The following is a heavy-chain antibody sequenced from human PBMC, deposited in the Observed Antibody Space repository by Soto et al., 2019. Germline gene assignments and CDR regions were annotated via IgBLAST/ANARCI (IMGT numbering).Heavy chain of an antibody. Sequence: QVQLVQSGAEVKKPGSSVKVSCKASGGTFSSYAISWVRQAPGQGLEWMGGIIPIFGTANYAQKFQGRVTITADESTSTAYMGLSSLRSEDTAVYYCARCEPPEGRQLGPACAFDIWGQGTMVTVSS. V-gene: IGHV1-69*01. CDR1: GGTFSSYA. CDR2: IIPIFGTA. CDR3: ARCEPPEGRQLGPACAFDI. J-gene: IGHJ3*02. D-gene: IGHD6-6*01.